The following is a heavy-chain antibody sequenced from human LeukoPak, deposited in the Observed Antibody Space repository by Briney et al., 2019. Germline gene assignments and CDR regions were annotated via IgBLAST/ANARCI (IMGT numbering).Heavy chain of an antibody. D-gene: IGHD3-10*01. CDR1: GYTFTTYD. Sequence: ASVKVSCKASGYTFTTYDITWVRQAPGQGLEWMGWINPNSGGTNYAQKFQGRVTMTRDTSISTAYMELSRLRSDDTAVYYCARDRLVRGPVFWFDPWGQGTLVTVSS. CDR2: INPNSGGT. V-gene: IGHV1-2*02. J-gene: IGHJ5*02. CDR3: ARDRLVRGPVFWFDP.